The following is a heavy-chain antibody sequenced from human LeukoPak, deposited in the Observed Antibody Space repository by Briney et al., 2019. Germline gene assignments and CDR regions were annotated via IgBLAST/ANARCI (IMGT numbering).Heavy chain of an antibody. CDR1: GFTFSSYG. J-gene: IGHJ6*03. D-gene: IGHD2-2*01. CDR3: AKGYDNTYYHYYFMDV. CDR2: ITYSSDTT. V-gene: IGHV3-23*01. Sequence: TGGSLRLSCAASGFTFSSYGMTWVRQAPGKGLEWVSVITYSSDTTYYADSVKGRFTISRDNSKNTLYLQMNSLRAEDTAVYYCAKGYDNTYYHYYFMDVWGKGTTVTISS.